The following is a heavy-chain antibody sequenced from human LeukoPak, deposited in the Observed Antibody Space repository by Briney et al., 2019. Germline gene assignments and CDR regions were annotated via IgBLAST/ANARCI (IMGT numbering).Heavy chain of an antibody. CDR3: ASDFYRYSYYSRGYLGLAY. CDR1: GYTFTSYY. Sequence: GASVTVSCTASGYTFTSYYMHWVRQAPGQGLEWMGIINPSGGSTSYAQKFQGRVTMTRDTSTSTVYMELSSLRSEDTAVYYCASDFYRYSYYSRGYLGLAYWVQGTLVTVYS. V-gene: IGHV1-46*01. J-gene: IGHJ4*02. CDR2: INPSGGST. D-gene: IGHD3-22*01.